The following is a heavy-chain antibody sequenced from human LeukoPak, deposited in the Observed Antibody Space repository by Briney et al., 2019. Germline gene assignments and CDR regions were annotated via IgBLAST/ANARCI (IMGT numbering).Heavy chain of an antibody. CDR1: GFTFSNYW. D-gene: IGHD2-21*02. CDR2: INVDGSVK. J-gene: IGHJ4*02. CDR3: VRDLILVDTAGADFDY. V-gene: IGHV3-74*01. Sequence: GGSLRLSCAASGFTFSNYWMHWVRQVPGKGLVWVSRINVDGSVKSYADSVKGRFTISRDNAKNTVSLSMNSLRAEDTAVYYCVRDLILVDTAGADFDYWGQGALVTVSS.